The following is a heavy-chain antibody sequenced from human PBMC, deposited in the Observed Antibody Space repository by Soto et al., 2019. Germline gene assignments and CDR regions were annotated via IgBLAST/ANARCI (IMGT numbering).Heavy chain of an antibody. CDR1: GYCISSYY. D-gene: IGHD3-3*01. CDR3: AASADGMDV. J-gene: IGHJ6*02. Sequence: PSATLSLTCTVSGYCISSYYWSWIRQPPGKGLEWIGYIYYSGSTNYNPSLKSRVTISVDTSKNQFSLKLSSVTAADTAVYYCAASADGMDVWGQGTTVTVSS. CDR2: IYYSGST. V-gene: IGHV4-59*07.